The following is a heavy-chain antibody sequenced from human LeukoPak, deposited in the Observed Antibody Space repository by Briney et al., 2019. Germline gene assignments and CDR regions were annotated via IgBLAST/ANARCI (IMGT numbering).Heavy chain of an antibody. Sequence: GGSLILSCAASGLTFRSYGMHWVRQAPGKGLEGVAFIENDGSNKYYADSVKGRFTISRDNSKNTLYLQMNSLRAEDTAVYYCARAAESYYYGSGSNIPLDYWGQGTLVTVSS. CDR1: GLTFRSYG. D-gene: IGHD3-10*01. CDR3: ARAAESYYYGSGSNIPLDY. J-gene: IGHJ4*02. V-gene: IGHV3-30*02. CDR2: IENDGSNK.